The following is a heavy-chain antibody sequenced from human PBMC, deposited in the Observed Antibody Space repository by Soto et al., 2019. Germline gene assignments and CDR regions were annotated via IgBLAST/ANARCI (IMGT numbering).Heavy chain of an antibody. CDR3: AREGSRSGRPRPHTYIDY. V-gene: IGHV1-18*01. CDR2: ISAYNGNT. D-gene: IGHD6-13*01. CDR1: GYTFTNSA. J-gene: IGHJ4*02. Sequence: ASVKVSCKASGYTFTNSAFIWVRQAPGQGLEWVGWISAYNGNTDYEQKFQGRVTMTTDTSTSTAHMELRSLRSDDTAVYYCAREGSRSGRPRPHTYIDYWGQGTLVTVSS.